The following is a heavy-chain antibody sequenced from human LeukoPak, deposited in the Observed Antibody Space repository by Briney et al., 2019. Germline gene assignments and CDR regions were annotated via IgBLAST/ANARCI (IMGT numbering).Heavy chain of an antibody. D-gene: IGHD3-9*01. CDR1: GGTFSSYA. J-gene: IGHJ4*02. CDR2: TIPIFGTA. CDR3: ARDLGILTGQEAPWDY. V-gene: IGHV1-69*05. Sequence: ASVKVSCKASGGTFSSYAISWVRQAPGQGLEWMGRTIPIFGTANYAQKFQGRVTITTDESTSTAYMELSSLRSEDTAVYYCARDLGILTGQEAPWDYWGQGTLVTVSS.